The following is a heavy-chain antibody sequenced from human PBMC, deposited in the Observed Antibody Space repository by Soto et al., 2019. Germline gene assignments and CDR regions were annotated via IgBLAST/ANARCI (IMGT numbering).Heavy chain of an antibody. CDR2: IIPIFGTA. CDR1: GGTFSSYA. D-gene: IGHD3-10*01. V-gene: IGHV1-69*01. Sequence: QVQLVQSGAEVKKPGSSVKVSCKDSGGTFSSYAISWVRQAPGQGLEGMGGIIPIFGTANYAQKFQGRVTITADESTSTAYMELSSLRSEDTAVYYCATVRGAWFGELLYGWFDPWGQGTLVTVSS. CDR3: ATVRGAWFGELLYGWFDP. J-gene: IGHJ5*02.